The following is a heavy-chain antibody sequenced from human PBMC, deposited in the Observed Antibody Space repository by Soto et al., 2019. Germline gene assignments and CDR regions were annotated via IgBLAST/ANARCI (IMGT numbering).Heavy chain of an antibody. CDR1: GYTFTTYS. V-gene: IGHV1-3*04. J-gene: IGHJ4*02. Sequence: QVQLVQSGAEVKKPGASVKVSCKASGYTFTTYSMHWVRQAPGQRLEWRGWINTGSDNTKYSQKFQGRVTITRDTSASTAYMELSRLRSEDTAVYYCARDGTAYCGGDCYPDYWGQGTLVTVSS. CDR2: INTGSDNT. D-gene: IGHD2-21*02. CDR3: ARDGTAYCGGDCYPDY.